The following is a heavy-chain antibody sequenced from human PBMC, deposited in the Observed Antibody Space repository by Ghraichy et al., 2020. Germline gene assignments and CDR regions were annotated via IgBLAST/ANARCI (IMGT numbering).Heavy chain of an antibody. V-gene: IGHV3-7*01. CDR1: GFTFSSYW. CDR3: AREATVYYFDY. CDR2: IKQDGSEK. D-gene: IGHD1-26*01. Sequence: GALRLSCAASGFTFSSYWMSWVRQAPGKGLEWVANIKQDGSEKYYVDSVKGRFTISRDNAKNSLYLQMNSLRAEDTAVYYCAREATVYYFDYWGQGTLVTVSS. J-gene: IGHJ4*02.